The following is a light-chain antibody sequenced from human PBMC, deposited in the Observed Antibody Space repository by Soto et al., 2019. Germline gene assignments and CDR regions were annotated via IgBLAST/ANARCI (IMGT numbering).Light chain of an antibody. V-gene: IGKV3-20*01. Sequence: TQSPSSLSASVGDRVTITCRASQSISSYLNWYQQRRGQAPRLLIHGASNRATGIPDRFSGSGSGTDFTLTITRLEPEDFAVYYCQQYGGSPRTFGQGTKVEVK. CDR2: GAS. CDR1: QSISSY. CDR3: QQYGGSPRT. J-gene: IGKJ1*01.